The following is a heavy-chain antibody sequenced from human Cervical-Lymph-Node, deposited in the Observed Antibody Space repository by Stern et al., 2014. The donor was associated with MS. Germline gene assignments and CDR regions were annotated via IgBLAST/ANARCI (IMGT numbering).Heavy chain of an antibody. CDR3: ARRAGGLIAAGSLGY. J-gene: IGHJ1*01. CDR2: ISTESSYI. D-gene: IGHD6-25*01. Sequence: EDQLVESGGRLVKPGESLRLSCAASGFDFDSYTLHWVRQSPGRGLEWVSSISTESSYINYAASLKGRFTISRDNANNSLYLQMNSLRPEDTAVYYCARRAGGLIAAGSLGYWGQGVLVTVSP. V-gene: IGHV3-21*06. CDR1: GFDFDSYT.